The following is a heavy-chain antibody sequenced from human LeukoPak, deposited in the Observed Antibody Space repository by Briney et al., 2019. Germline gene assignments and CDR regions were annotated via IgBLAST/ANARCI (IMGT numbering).Heavy chain of an antibody. D-gene: IGHD5-12*01. V-gene: IGHV1-18*01. Sequence: ASVKVSCQGSLYTFTSYGISGVRPAPGQGLEWMGWISAYNGNTNYAQKLQGRVTMTTDTSTSTAYMELRSLRSDDTAVYYCARVDIVATTSGEYYYYGMDVWGQGTTVTVSS. J-gene: IGHJ6*02. CDR3: ARVDIVATTSGEYYYYGMDV. CDR2: ISAYNGNT. CDR1: LYTFTSYG.